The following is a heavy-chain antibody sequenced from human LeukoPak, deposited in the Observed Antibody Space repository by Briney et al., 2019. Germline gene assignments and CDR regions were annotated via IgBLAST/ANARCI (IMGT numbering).Heavy chain of an antibody. V-gene: IGHV6-1*01. CDR3: ARGGAGWYVSVFDP. J-gene: IGHJ5*02. D-gene: IGHD6-19*01. CDR2: TYYRTRWYF. Sequence: SQTLSLTCAISGDSVSNNGASWNWIRQSPSRGLEWLGRTYYRTRWYFDYAVSVRSRATINPDTSKNQFFLQLDSVTPEDTAVYYCARGGAGWYVSVFDPWGQGTLVTVSS. CDR1: GDSVSNNGAS.